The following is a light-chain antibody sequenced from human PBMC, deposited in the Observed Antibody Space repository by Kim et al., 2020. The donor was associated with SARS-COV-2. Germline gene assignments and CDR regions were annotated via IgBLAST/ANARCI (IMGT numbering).Light chain of an antibody. CDR2: SDN. CDR1: TSNIGSNT. J-gene: IGLJ3*02. V-gene: IGLV1-44*01. CDR3: SSWDDTLDGPV. Sequence: GQRFSFSCSGTTSNIGSNTLDWYKQLPGKAPKLLIYSDNQRPSGVPDRFSGSKSGTSGSLAISGLRSEDEADYYCSSWDDTLDGPVFGGGTQLTVL.